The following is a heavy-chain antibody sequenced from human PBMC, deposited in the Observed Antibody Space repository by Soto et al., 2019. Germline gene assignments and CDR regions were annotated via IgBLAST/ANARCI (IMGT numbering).Heavy chain of an antibody. CDR1: GGSISSGGYY. CDR2: IYYSGST. CDR3: AREYMWFGDRRDYYYGMDV. Sequence: QVQLQESGPGLVKPSQTLSLTCTVSGGSISSGGYYWSWIRQHPGKGLEWIGYIYYSGSTYYNPSLKSRVTISVDTSKNQFSLKLSSVTAADTAVYYCAREYMWFGDRRDYYYGMDVWGQGTTVTVSS. V-gene: IGHV4-31*03. J-gene: IGHJ6*02. D-gene: IGHD3-10*01.